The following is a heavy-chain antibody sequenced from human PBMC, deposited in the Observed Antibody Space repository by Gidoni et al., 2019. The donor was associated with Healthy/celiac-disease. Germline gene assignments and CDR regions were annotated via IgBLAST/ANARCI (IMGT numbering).Heavy chain of an antibody. Sequence: QVQLVQSGAEVKKPGSSVKVSCKASGGTFSSYTISWVRQAPGQGLEWMGRIIPILGIANYAQKFQGRVTITADKSTSTAYMELSSLRSEDTAVYYCASEDGNSSGWYYFDYWGQGTLVTVSS. CDR2: IIPILGIA. V-gene: IGHV1-69*02. CDR3: ASEDGNSSGWYYFDY. J-gene: IGHJ4*02. D-gene: IGHD6-19*01. CDR1: GGTFSSYT.